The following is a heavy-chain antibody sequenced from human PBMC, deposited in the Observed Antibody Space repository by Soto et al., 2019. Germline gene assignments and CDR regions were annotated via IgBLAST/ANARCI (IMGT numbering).Heavy chain of an antibody. J-gene: IGHJ4*02. D-gene: IGHD1-1*01. Sequence: PGGSLRLSCAASGFTFSSYGMHWVRQAPGKGLEWVAVISYDGSNKYYADSVKGRFTISRDNSKNTLYLQVNSLRAEDTAVYYCAKGGPYNWKLFDYWGQGTLVTVSS. CDR2: ISYDGSNK. V-gene: IGHV3-30*18. CDR3: AKGGPYNWKLFDY. CDR1: GFTFSSYG.